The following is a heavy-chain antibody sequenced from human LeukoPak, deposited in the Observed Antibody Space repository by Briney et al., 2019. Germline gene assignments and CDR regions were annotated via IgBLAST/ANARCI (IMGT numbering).Heavy chain of an antibody. CDR2: FDPEDGET. J-gene: IGHJ4*02. V-gene: IGHV1-24*01. CDR3: ARVPGVHHTVRGVNLYHFDY. Sequence: GASVKVSCKVSGYTLTELSMHWVRQAPGKGLEWMGGFDPEDGETIYAQKFQGRVTMTEDTSTDTAYMELSSLRSEDTAVYYCARVPGVHHTVRGVNLYHFDYWGQGILVTVSS. D-gene: IGHD3-10*01. CDR1: GYTLTELS.